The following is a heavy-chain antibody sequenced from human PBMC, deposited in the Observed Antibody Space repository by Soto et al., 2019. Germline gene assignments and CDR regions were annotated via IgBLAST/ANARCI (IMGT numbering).Heavy chain of an antibody. D-gene: IGHD3-16*01. J-gene: IGHJ4*02. CDR2: IYHSGST. Sequence: PSETLYLTCAVSGGSISTNYWWSWVRQPPGKGLEWIGEIYHSGSTNYNPSLKSRVTISVDKSKNQFSLNLSSVTAADTAVYYCASKTYYDPSFDYWGRGTLVTVSS. CDR3: ASKTYYDPSFDY. V-gene: IGHV4-4*02. CDR1: GGSISTNYW.